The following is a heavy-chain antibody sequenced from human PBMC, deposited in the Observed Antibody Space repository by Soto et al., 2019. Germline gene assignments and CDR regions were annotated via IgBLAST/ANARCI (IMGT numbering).Heavy chain of an antibody. V-gene: IGHV4-59*01. J-gene: IGHJ4*02. CDR1: GGSISNYY. CDR2: VHYSGRA. CDR3: ARISNDYGGNGAFDY. Sequence: QVQLQESGPGLVNPSETLSLTCTVSGGSISNYYWIWIRQPPGKGLDWIGYVHYSGRATYNPSLKSRVSISVDTSTNQFSLNMSSVTAADTAVYYCARISNDYGGNGAFDYWGQGTLVTVSS. D-gene: IGHD4-17*01.